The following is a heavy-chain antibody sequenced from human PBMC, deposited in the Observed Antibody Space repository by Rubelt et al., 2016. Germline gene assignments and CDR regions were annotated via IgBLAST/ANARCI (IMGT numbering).Heavy chain of an antibody. CDR3: ARMYSSGWYYDAFDI. J-gene: IGHJ3*02. CDR1: DASIRSNSYY. Sequence: QLQLQESGPGLVKPSETLSLACTVSDASIRSNSYYWGWIRQPPGKGLEYIGSMYYSGDTYYNPSLKSRVTMSLDASNNQCSLQLISVTAADTAVYYCARMYSSGWYYDAFDIWGQGTMVTVSS. D-gene: IGHD6-19*01. CDR2: MYYSGDT. V-gene: IGHV4-39*07.